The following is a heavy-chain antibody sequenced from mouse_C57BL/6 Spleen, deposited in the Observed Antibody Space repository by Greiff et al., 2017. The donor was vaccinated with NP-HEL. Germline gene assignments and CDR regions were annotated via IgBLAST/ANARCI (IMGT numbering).Heavy chain of an antibody. CDR3: ALSYYYCSSYGAMDY. J-gene: IGHJ4*01. Sequence: QVQLQQSGPELVKPGASVKISCKASGYAFSSSWMNWVKQRPGKGLEWIGRIYPGDGDTNYNGKFKGKATLTADKSSSTAYMQLSSLTSEDSAVYFCALSYYYCSSYGAMDYWGQGTSVTVSS. CDR1: GYAFSSSW. D-gene: IGHD1-1*01. V-gene: IGHV1-82*01. CDR2: IYPGDGDT.